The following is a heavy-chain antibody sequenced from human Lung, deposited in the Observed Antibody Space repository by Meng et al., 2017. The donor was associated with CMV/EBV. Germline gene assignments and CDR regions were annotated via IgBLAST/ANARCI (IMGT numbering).Heavy chain of an antibody. D-gene: IGHD3-22*01. Sequence: HVQLWQPGSKLKKPGAPVKVSCKASGYTFINCAIDWVRQAPGQGLEWMGWINTHTGNPTYGQGFTGRFVLSSDTSVSTANLQISSLKAEDTAVYYCARGGPYPDSSGFHWYFDLWGRGTLVTVSS. J-gene: IGHJ2*01. V-gene: IGHV7-4-1*02. CDR3: ARGGPYPDSSGFHWYFDL. CDR1: GYTFINCA. CDR2: INTHTGNP.